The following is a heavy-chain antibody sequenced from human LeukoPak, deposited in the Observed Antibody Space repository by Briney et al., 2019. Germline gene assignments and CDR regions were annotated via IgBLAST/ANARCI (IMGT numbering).Heavy chain of an antibody. Sequence: SETLSLTCTVSGGSISSYYWGWIRQPPGKGLEWIGYIYYSGSTNYNPSLKSRVTISVDTSKNQFSLKLSSVTAADTAVYYCARDGGGYYDILTGYYGWFGPWGQGTLVTVSS. D-gene: IGHD3-9*01. CDR2: IYYSGST. J-gene: IGHJ5*02. V-gene: IGHV4-59*01. CDR1: GGSISSYY. CDR3: ARDGGGYYDILTGYYGWFGP.